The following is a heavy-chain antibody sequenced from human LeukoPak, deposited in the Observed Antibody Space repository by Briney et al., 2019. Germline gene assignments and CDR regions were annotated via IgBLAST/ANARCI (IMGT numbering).Heavy chain of an antibody. J-gene: IGHJ4*02. V-gene: IGHV3-30*02. CDR2: IQYDGSRK. CDR1: GFTFSSNG. Sequence: GGSLRLSCVASGFTFSSNGMHWVRQAPGKGLEWVTFIQYDGSRKYYADSVKGRFTISRDNTKNTLYLQMYSLRAEDTAVYYCAKDSLGVGIPTVIGIFDYWGQGTLVTVSS. CDR3: AKDSLGVGIPTVIGIFDY. D-gene: IGHD2-2*02.